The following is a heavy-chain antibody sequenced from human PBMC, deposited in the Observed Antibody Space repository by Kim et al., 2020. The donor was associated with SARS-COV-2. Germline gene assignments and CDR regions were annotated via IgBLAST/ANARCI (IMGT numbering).Heavy chain of an antibody. J-gene: IGHJ4*02. CDR2: INAGNGNT. CDR3: ARTPALGYCSGGSCYPWDY. D-gene: IGHD2-15*01. V-gene: IGHV1-3*01. Sequence: ASVKVSCKASGYTFTSYAMHWVRQAPGQRLEWMGWINAGNGNTKYSQKFQGRVTITRDTSASTAYMELSSLRSEDTAVYYCARTPALGYCSGGSCYPWDYWGQGTLVTVSS. CDR1: GYTFTSYA.